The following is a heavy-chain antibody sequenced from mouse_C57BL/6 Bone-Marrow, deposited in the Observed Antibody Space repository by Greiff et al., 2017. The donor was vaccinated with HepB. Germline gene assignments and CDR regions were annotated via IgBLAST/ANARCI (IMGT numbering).Heavy chain of an antibody. J-gene: IGHJ4*01. CDR3: ARDDYYDSMDY. CDR1: GFTFSSYA. Sequence: DVKWGEAGVGLVKPGVSVKLSCAASGFTFSSYAMSWVRQTPEKRLEWVATISDGGSYTYYPDNVKGRFTISRDNAKNNLYLQMSHLKSEDTAMYYCARDDYYDSMDYWGQGTSVTVSS. V-gene: IGHV5-4*01. CDR2: ISDGGSYT. D-gene: IGHD2-4*01.